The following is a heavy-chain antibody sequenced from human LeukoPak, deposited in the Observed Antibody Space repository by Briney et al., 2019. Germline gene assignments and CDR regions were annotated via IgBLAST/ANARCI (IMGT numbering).Heavy chain of an antibody. V-gene: IGHV3-7*01. Sequence: GGSLRLSCAASGFSFSDYWMSWVRQAPGKGLEWVANMNQDGSGEYYVDSVKGRFTISRDNAKNSLCLQMNSLRAEDTALYYCARDHLIASAGNDYWGQGTLVTVSS. CDR1: GFSFSDYW. D-gene: IGHD6-13*01. CDR2: MNQDGSGE. CDR3: ARDHLIASAGNDY. J-gene: IGHJ4*02.